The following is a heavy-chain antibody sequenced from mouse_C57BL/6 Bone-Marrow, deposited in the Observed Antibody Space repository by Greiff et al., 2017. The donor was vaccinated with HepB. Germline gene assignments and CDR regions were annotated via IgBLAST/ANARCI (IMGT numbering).Heavy chain of an antibody. CDR2: IYPRSGNT. Sequence: QVQLQQSGAELARPGASVKLSCKASGYTFTSYGISWVKQRTGQGLEWIGEIYPRSGNTYYNEKFKGKATLTADKSSSTAYMELRSLTSEDSAVYYCARSTTLVAPYCDVWGTGTTVTVSS. CDR1: GYTFTSYG. CDR3: ARSTTLVAPYCDV. J-gene: IGHJ1*03. D-gene: IGHD1-1*01. V-gene: IGHV1-81*01.